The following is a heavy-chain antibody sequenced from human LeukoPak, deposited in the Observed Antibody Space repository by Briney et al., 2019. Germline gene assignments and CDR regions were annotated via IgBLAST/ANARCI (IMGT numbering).Heavy chain of an antibody. CDR1: GFTFSSYA. V-gene: IGHV3-23*01. Sequence: PGGSLRLSCAASGFTFSSYAMSWVRQAPGKGLEWVSAISGSGGSTYYADSVKGRFTISRDNSKNTLYLQMNSLRAEDTAVYYCAKVGKGIGGSGSHPRSLYYYGMDVWGQGTTVTVSS. CDR2: ISGSGGST. CDR3: AKVGKGIGGSGSHPRSLYYYGMDV. D-gene: IGHD3-10*01. J-gene: IGHJ6*02.